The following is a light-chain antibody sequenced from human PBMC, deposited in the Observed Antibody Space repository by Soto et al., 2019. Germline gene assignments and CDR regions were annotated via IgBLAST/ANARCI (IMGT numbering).Light chain of an antibody. J-gene: IGKJ5*01. CDR1: QSLSNY. CDR2: DAS. Sequence: EIVLTQSPATLSFSPGERVTLSCRASQSLSNYLVWYQHKLGQAPRLLIYDASNRATGIPARFSGSGSGTDFTLTISSLEPEDFAVYYCQQRARWPITFGQGTRLEIK. V-gene: IGKV3-11*01. CDR3: QQRARWPIT.